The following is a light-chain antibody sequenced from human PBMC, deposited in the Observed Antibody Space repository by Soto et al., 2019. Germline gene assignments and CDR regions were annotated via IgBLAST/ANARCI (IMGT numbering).Light chain of an antibody. V-gene: IGKV1-5*01. CDR2: DAS. Sequence: DIQITQSPSTLSASLGDRFTITGRASQGISSWVAWYQQKPGKAPKLLIYDASSLESGVPSRFSGSGSETEFTLPTSRLQPDYFATYFCHPRAVGQGTRREI. J-gene: IGKJ5*01. CDR3: HPRA. CDR1: QGISSW.